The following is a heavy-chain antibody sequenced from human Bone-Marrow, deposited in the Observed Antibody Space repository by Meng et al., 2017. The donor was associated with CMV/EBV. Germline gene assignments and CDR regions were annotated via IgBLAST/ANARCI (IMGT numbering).Heavy chain of an antibody. Sequence: GGSLRLSCAASGFTFSSYWMSWVRQAPGKGLEWAANINDAGTVKYYLDSLKGRFTVSRDNARNSLYLEMDSLRVEDTAVYYCARDINDYDGDAFYDAFDRWGRGTMVTVSS. J-gene: IGHJ3*01. V-gene: IGHV3-7*01. CDR3: ARDINDYDGDAFYDAFDR. D-gene: IGHD3-22*01. CDR2: INDAGTVK. CDR1: GFTFSSYW.